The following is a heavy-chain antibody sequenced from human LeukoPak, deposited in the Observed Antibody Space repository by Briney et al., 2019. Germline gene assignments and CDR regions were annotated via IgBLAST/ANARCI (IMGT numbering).Heavy chain of an antibody. J-gene: IGHJ4*02. CDR3: ARGPTLGDY. V-gene: IGHV3-23*01. CDR2: LSVSGGNT. D-gene: IGHD4-23*01. Sequence: GGSLRLSCAASGFTFSNYAMSWVRQAPGKGLEWVSTLSVSGGNTYYADSVKGRFTISRDNSKNTLYLQMTSLRAEDTAVYYCARGPTLGDYWGQGTLVTVSS. CDR1: GFTFSNYA.